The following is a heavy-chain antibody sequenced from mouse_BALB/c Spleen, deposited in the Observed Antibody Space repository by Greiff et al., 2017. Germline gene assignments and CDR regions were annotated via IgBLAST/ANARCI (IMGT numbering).Heavy chain of an antibody. CDR1: GYSITSDYA. V-gene: IGHV3-2*02. J-gene: IGHJ3*01. D-gene: IGHD2-1*01. CDR2: ISYSGST. CDR3: ATYGNYGEFAY. Sequence: EVQLQQSGPGLVKPSQSLSLTCTVTGYSITSDYAWNWIRQFPGNKLEWMGYISYSGSTSYNPSLKSRISITRDTSKNQFFLQLNSVTTEDTATYYCATYGNYGEFAYWGQGTLVTVSA.